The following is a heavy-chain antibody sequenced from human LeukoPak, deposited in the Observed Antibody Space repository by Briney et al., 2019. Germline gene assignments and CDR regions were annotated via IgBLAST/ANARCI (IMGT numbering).Heavy chain of an antibody. V-gene: IGHV4-34*01. D-gene: IGHD3-9*01. J-gene: IGHJ5*02. Sequence: PSETLSLTCAVYGGSFSGYYWSWIRQPPGKGLEWIGEINHSGSTNYNPSLKSRVTISVDTSKNQFSLKLSSVTAADTALYFCARTHFDSLGWFDPWGQGIQVIVSS. CDR2: INHSGST. CDR1: GGSFSGYY. CDR3: ARTHFDSLGWFDP.